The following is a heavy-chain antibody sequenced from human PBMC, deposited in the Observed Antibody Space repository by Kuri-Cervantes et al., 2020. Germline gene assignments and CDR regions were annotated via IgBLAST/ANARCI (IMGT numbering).Heavy chain of an antibody. J-gene: IGHJ3*02. CDR2: INPSGGST. D-gene: IGHD3-16*01. CDR1: GYTFTSYY. CDR3: ARDSTLGAFDI. Sequence: ASVKVSCKASGYTFTSYYMHWVRQAPGQGLEWMGIINPSGGSTTYAQKFQGRVTMTRDTSTSTVYMELTSLRSEDTAVYYCARDSTLGAFDIWGQGTMVTVSS. V-gene: IGHV1-46*01.